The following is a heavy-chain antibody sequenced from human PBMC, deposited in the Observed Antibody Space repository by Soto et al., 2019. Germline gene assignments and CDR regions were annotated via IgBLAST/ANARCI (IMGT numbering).Heavy chain of an antibody. D-gene: IGHD2-2*01. CDR2: ISYDGSNK. CDR1: GFTFSSYA. V-gene: IGHV3-30-3*01. CDR3: XRVRDQLLFYYYYGMDV. Sequence: GESLRLSCAASGFTFSSYAMHWVRQAPGKGLEWVAVISYDGSNKYYADSVKGRFTISRDNSKNTLYLQMNSLRAEDTAVYYCXRVRDQLLFYYYYGMDVWGQGTTVTVSS. J-gene: IGHJ6*02.